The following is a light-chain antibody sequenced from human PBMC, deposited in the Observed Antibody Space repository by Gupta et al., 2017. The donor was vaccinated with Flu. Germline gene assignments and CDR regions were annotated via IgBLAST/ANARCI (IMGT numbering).Light chain of an antibody. CDR3: QVWDSSTGV. Sequence: SYELTQPLSVSVALVQTVRIPCGGDNVGIRVVHWYQQKPGTAPVLVIHRDTDRPSGIPERFSGSKSGNTATLTIRGAQVGEEADYYCQVWDSSTGVFGGGTKLTVL. J-gene: IGLJ3*02. CDR1: NVGIRV. CDR2: RDT. V-gene: IGLV3-9*01.